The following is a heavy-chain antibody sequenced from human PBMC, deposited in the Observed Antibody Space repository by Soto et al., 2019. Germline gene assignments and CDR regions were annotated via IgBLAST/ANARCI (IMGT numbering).Heavy chain of an antibody. J-gene: IGHJ4*02. V-gene: IGHV3-7*05. Sequence: GGSLRLSCAASGFTFSSYWMSWVRQAPGKGLEWVANIKQDGSEKYYVDSVKGRFTISRDNAKNSLYLQMNSLRAEDTAVYYCARDLIVGANSGHTDIIDYWGQGTLVTVSS. CDR1: GFTFSSYW. CDR2: IKQDGSEK. D-gene: IGHD1-26*01. CDR3: ARDLIVGANSGHTDIIDY.